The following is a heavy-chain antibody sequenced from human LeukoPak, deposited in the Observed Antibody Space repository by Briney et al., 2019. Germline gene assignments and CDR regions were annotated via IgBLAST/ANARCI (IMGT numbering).Heavy chain of an antibody. J-gene: IGHJ4*02. D-gene: IGHD5-12*01. CDR3: ARDHRYAFDN. CDR2: VGISSGNT. Sequence: GGSLRLSCAASGFTFSDYSMNWVRQAPGKGLEWISNVGISSGNTKYADSVKGRFTISGDSAKNSVFLQMNSLRVEDTAVYYCARDHRYAFDNWGQGTLVTVSS. CDR1: GFTFSDYS. V-gene: IGHV3-48*04.